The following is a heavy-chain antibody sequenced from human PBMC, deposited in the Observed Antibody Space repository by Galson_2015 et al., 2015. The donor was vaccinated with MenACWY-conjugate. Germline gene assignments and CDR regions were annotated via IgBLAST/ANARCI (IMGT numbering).Heavy chain of an antibody. CDR3: ARDIRQTNYYYYGMDV. D-gene: IGHD1-7*01. CDR2: IIPIFGTA. J-gene: IGHJ6*02. CDR1: GGTFSSYA. Sequence: SVKVSCKASGGTFSSYAISWVRQAPGQGLEWMGGIIPIFGTANYAQKFQGRVTITADESTSTAYMELSSLRSEDTAVYYCARDIRQTNYYYYGMDVWGQGTTVTVSS. V-gene: IGHV1-69*13.